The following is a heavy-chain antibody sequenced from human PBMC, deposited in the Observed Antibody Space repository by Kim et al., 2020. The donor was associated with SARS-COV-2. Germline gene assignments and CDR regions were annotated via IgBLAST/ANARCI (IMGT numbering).Heavy chain of an antibody. CDR3: TREDTTNWFDY. V-gene: IGHV1-3*01. Sequence: NTKYAEEFQGIDTITGDTSASTAYMALTGLKSEDTAVYYCTREDTTNWFDYWGQGTLVTVSS. CDR2: NT. D-gene: IGHD2-2*01. J-gene: IGHJ5*01.